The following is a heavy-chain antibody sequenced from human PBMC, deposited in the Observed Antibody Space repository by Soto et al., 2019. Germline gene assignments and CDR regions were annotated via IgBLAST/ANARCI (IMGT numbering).Heavy chain of an antibody. V-gene: IGHV3-53*01. Sequence: EVQLVESGGGLIQPGGSLRLSCAASGFTVSSNYMSWVRQAPGKGLEWVSVIYSGGSTYYADSVKGRFTISRDNSKNTLYLQMNSLSAEDTAVYYCARDSSGWFPEYFQHWGQGTLVTVAS. J-gene: IGHJ1*01. CDR1: GFTVSSNY. CDR2: IYSGGST. D-gene: IGHD6-19*01. CDR3: ARDSSGWFPEYFQH.